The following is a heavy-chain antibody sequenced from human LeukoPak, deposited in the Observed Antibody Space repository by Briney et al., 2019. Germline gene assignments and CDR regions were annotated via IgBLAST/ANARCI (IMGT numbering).Heavy chain of an antibody. V-gene: IGHV1-2*02. CDR2: INPNSGGT. D-gene: IGHD3-3*01. CDR1: GYTFTGYY. Sequence: ASVKVSCKASGYTFTGYYMHWVRQAPGQGLEWMGWINPNSGGTNYAQKFQGRVTMTRDTSISTAYMELSRLRSDDTAVYYCAKDPMIFGVVIWDYYGMDVWGQGTTVTVSS. J-gene: IGHJ6*02. CDR3: AKDPMIFGVVIWDYYGMDV.